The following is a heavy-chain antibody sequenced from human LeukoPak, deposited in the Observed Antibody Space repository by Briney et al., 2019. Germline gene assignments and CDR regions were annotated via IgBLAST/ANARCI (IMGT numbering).Heavy chain of an antibody. J-gene: IGHJ4*02. Sequence: PVGSLRLSCAASGFTFSTYWMTWVRQAPGKGLEWVANIKQDGSDKYYVDSVKGRFTISRDNAKNSLYLQMNSLRAEDTALYYCARGGGSPDYWGQGTLVTVSS. CDR2: IKQDGSDK. CDR3: ARGGGSPDY. V-gene: IGHV3-7*01. D-gene: IGHD1-26*01. CDR1: GFTFSTYW.